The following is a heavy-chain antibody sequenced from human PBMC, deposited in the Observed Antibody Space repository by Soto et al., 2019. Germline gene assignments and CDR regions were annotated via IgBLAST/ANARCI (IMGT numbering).Heavy chain of an antibody. J-gene: IGHJ4*02. CDR1: GYSFTNYY. Sequence: ASVKVSCKASGYSFTNYYVQWVRQAPGQGLEWMGVVHPDGGHTTYAQRFQDRVTMTRDTFTSTIYMELSSLRSEDTAVYYCARGDIDYWGQGTLVTVSS. CDR2: VHPDGGHT. V-gene: IGHV1-46*01. CDR3: ARGDIDY.